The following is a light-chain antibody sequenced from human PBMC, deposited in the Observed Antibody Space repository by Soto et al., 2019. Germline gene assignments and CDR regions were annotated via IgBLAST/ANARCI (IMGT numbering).Light chain of an antibody. J-gene: IGKJ1*01. CDR3: QQYYSSPCT. V-gene: IGKV4-1*01. CDR2: GAF. Sequence: VLTVSVSWVGGPLVVRGTIDYKSRESVLYSSNNKNNLAWYQQKPGQPPKLLIHGAFTRESGVPDRFRGSGSGTDFTLTITSLQSEDVAVYYCQQYYSSPCTFGQGTKVDIK. CDR1: ESVLYSSNNKNN.